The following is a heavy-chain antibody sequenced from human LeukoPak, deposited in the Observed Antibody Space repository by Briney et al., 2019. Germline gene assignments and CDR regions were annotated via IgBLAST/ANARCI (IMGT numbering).Heavy chain of an antibody. V-gene: IGHV4-59*01. CDR3: ARGGDYGDLRYFDY. CDR2: IYYRGST. Sequence: PSETLSLTCTVSGGSINNYYWSWIRQPPGKGLELIGYIYYRGSTNYNPSLKSRVTFSVDTSKTQFSLKLNSVPAADTAVYYCARGGDYGDLRYFDYWGQGTLVTVSS. J-gene: IGHJ4*02. CDR1: GGSINNYY. D-gene: IGHD4-17*01.